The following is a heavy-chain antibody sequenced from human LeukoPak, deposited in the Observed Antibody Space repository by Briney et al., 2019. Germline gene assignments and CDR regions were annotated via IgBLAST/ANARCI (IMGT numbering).Heavy chain of an antibody. J-gene: IGHJ4*02. CDR2: IRYDGSNK. CDR3: AKEKELLWFGEEYYFDY. Sequence: GGSLRLSCAASGFTFSSYGLHWVRQAPGKGLEWVAFIRYDGSNKYYADSVKGRFTISRDNSKNTVYLQMNSLRAEDTAVYYCAKEKELLWFGEEYYFDYWGQGTLVTVSS. V-gene: IGHV3-30*02. CDR1: GFTFSSYG. D-gene: IGHD3-10*01.